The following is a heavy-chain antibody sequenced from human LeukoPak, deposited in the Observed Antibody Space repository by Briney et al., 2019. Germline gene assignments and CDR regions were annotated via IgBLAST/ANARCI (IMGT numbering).Heavy chain of an antibody. CDR3: ARAAGAEGGQYFDY. J-gene: IGHJ4*02. D-gene: IGHD2-15*01. CDR2: IYTNADT. Sequence: SDTLSLTCTVSGVSIRRYYWSWIRQPAGQGLDWIGRIYTNADTSYSPPLKSRATMSVDTSKHQISLHLRPVTAADPAVYFSARAAGAEGGQYFDYWGQGSFVTVSS. CDR1: GVSIRRYY. V-gene: IGHV4-4*07.